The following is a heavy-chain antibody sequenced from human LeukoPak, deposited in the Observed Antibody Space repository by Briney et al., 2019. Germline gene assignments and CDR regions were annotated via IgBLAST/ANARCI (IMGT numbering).Heavy chain of an antibody. J-gene: IGHJ6*03. Sequence: SVKVSCKASGGTFSSYAISWVRQAPGQGLEWMGGIIPIFGTANYAQKFQGRVTITADESTSTAYMELSSLRSEDTAVYYCARGSGASYYDFWSGYWGYMDVWGKGTTVTVSS. CDR3: ARGSGASYYDFWSGYWGYMDV. D-gene: IGHD3-3*01. CDR1: GGTFSSYA. V-gene: IGHV1-69*13. CDR2: IIPIFGTA.